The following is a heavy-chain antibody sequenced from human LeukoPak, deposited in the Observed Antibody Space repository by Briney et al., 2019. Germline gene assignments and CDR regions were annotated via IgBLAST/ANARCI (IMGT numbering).Heavy chain of an antibody. D-gene: IGHD1-1*01. CDR3: ARSLWNDFDAFDI. Sequence: SETLSLTCTVSGGSISSYYWSWIRQPPGKGLEWIGYIYYSGSTNYNPSLKSRVTISVDTSKNQFSLKLSSVTAADTAVYYCARSLWNDFDAFDIWGQGTMVTVSS. V-gene: IGHV4-59*01. J-gene: IGHJ3*02. CDR1: GGSISSYY. CDR2: IYYSGST.